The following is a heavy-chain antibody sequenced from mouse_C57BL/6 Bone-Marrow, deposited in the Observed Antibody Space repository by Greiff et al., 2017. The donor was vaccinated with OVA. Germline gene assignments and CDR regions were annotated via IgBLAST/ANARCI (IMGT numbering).Heavy chain of an antibody. J-gene: IGHJ2*01. Sequence: VQLQQSGAELVKPGASVKLSCTASGFNIKDYYMHWVKQRTEQGLEWIGRIDPEDGEPKYAPKFQGKATITADTSSNTAYLQLSSLTSEDTAVYYCARPVYYVSSLYFDYWGQGTTLTVSS. CDR3: ARPVYYVSSLYFDY. CDR2: IDPEDGEP. D-gene: IGHD1-1*01. CDR1: GFNIKDYY. V-gene: IGHV14-2*01.